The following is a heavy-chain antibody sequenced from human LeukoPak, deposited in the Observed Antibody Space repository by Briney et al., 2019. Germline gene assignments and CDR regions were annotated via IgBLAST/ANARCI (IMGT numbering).Heavy chain of an antibody. CDR1: GGSISNKY. J-gene: IGHJ4*02. CDR2: IYYSGST. CDR3: ARQYGPDKNFDY. Sequence: SETLSLTCTVSGGSISNKYWSWIRQPPGKGLEWIGYIYYSGSTNYNPSLKSRVTILVDTSKNQFSLKLSSVTAADTAVYFCARQYGPDKNFDYWGQGTLVTVSS. V-gene: IGHV4-59*01. D-gene: IGHD2-2*01.